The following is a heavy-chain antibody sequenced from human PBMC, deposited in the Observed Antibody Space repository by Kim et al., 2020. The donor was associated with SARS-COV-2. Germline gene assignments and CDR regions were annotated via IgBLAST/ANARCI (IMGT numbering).Heavy chain of an antibody. CDR2: ISFDGSRP. Sequence: GGSLRLSCVASAFIFSNYWMNWVRQAPGKGLEWVSRISFDGSRPSYVDSVRARFTISRDNAENTLYLQMNSLRAEDTAVYYCMRSTYYSSSGNPFDTWGRGTLVTVSS. D-gene: IGHD3-10*01. V-gene: IGHV3-74*01. CDR3: MRSTYYSSSGNPFDT. J-gene: IGHJ4*02. CDR1: AFIFSNYW.